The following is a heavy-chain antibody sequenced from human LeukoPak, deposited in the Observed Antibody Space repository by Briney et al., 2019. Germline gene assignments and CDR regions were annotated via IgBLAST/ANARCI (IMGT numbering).Heavy chain of an antibody. V-gene: IGHV3-53*01. D-gene: IGHD4-11*01. J-gene: IGHJ4*02. CDR2: IYTGGDT. CDR1: AFAVSDNY. CDR3: TREDHSNYNY. Sequence: GGSLRLTCAASAFAVSDNYMSWVRQAPGKGLEWVSLIYTGGDTYYADSVKGRFTISRDNAKNSLYLQMNSLRAEDTAVYYCTREDHSNYNYWGQGTLVTVSS.